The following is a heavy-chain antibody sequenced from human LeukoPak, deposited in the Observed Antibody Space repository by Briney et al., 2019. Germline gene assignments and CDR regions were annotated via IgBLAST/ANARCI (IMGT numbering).Heavy chain of an antibody. CDR1: GYTFTDYY. V-gene: IGHV1-2*02. D-gene: IGHD2-8*02. J-gene: IGHJ4*02. Sequence: ASVKVSCTASGYTFTDYYIHWVRQAPGQGLEWMGWMNPDSGGTNYAQKFQGRVTMTRDTSISTAYMELSRLRSDDTAIYYCARARGGGVTLYFDYWGQGTLVTVSS. CDR3: ARARGGGVTLYFDY. CDR2: MNPDSGGT.